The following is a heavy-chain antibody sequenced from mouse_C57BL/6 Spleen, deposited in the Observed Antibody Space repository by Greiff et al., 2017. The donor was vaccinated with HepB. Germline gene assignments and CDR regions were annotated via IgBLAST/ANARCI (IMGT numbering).Heavy chain of an antibody. CDR1: GYSFTDYN. Sequence: VQLQQSGPELVKPGASVKISCKASGYSFTDYNMNWVKQSNGKSLEWIGVINPNYGTSYNQKFKGKATLTVDQSSSTAYMQLNSLTSEDSAVYYCARSLITTVVEGGYFDVWGTGTTVTVSS. D-gene: IGHD1-1*01. CDR2: INPNYGT. CDR3: ARSLITTVVEGGYFDV. J-gene: IGHJ1*03. V-gene: IGHV1-39*01.